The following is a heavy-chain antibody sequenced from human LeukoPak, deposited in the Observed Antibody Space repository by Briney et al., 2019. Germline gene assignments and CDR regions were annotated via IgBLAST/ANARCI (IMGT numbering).Heavy chain of an antibody. J-gene: IGHJ6*03. CDR3: ARRSAMVRGVIIGRSQGYYMDV. D-gene: IGHD3-10*01. CDR2: IYHSGST. Sequence: PSETLSLTCAVSGGAISSSNWWSWVRQPPGKGLEWIGEIYHSGSTNYNPSLKSRVTISVDTSKNQFSLKLSSVTAADTAVYYCARRSAMVRGVIIGRSQGYYMDVWGKGTTVTISS. CDR1: GGAISSSNW. V-gene: IGHV4-4*02.